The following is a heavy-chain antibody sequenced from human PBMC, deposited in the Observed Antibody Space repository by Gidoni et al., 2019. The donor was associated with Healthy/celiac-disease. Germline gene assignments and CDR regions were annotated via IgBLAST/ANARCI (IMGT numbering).Heavy chain of an antibody. V-gene: IGHV4-34*01. CDR2: INHSGST. Sequence: QVQLQQWGAGLLKPSATLSPTCAVYGGSFSGYSWSWIGQPPGKGLEWIGEINHSGSTNYNPSLKSRVTISVDTSKNQFSLKLSSVTAADTAVYYCARARYCSSTSCYSGARYYYYMDVWGKGTTVTVSS. CDR3: ARARYCSSTSCYSGARYYYYMDV. CDR1: GGSFSGYS. J-gene: IGHJ6*03. D-gene: IGHD2-2*02.